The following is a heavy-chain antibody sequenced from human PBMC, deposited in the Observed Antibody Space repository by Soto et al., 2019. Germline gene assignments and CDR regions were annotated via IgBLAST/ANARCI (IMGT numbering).Heavy chain of an antibody. CDR2: IYYSGST. V-gene: IGHV4-30-4*01. CDR1: GGSISSGDYY. CDR3: ARDGYLSRDYGSGSPVYGMDV. J-gene: IGHJ6*02. Sequence: SETLSLTCTVPGGSISSGDYYWSWIRQPPGKGLEWIGYIYYSGSTYYNPSLKSRVTISVDASKNQFSLKLSSVTAADTAVYYCARDGYLSRDYGSGSPVYGMDVWGQGTTVTVSS. D-gene: IGHD3-10*01.